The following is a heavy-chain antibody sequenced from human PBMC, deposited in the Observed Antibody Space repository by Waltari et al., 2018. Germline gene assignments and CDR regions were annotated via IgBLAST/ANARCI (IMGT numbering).Heavy chain of an antibody. CDR1: GYSISSGYY. CDR2: IYHSGST. CDR3: ARIVGAVFDY. J-gene: IGHJ4*02. Sequence: QVQLQESGPGLVKPSETLSLTCAVSGYSISSGYYWCWIRQPPGKGLEWIGSIYHSGSTYYNPSLKSRVTISVDTSKNQFSLKLSSVTAADTAVYYCARIVGAVFDYWGQGTLVTVSS. D-gene: IGHD1-26*01. V-gene: IGHV4-38-2*01.